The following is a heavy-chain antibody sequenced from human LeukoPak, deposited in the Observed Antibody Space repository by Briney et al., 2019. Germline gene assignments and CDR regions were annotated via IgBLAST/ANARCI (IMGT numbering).Heavy chain of an antibody. J-gene: IGHJ4*02. CDR2: FYPGDSDT. D-gene: IGHD4-23*01. CDR3: AKHYGGNPLDY. Sequence: GESLKISCKGSGYSFTSYWIGWVRQMPGQSLETVGDFYPGDSDTTYSPSFQGQVTFSADKSISTAYLQWSSLKASDTAMYYCAKHYGGNPLDYWGQGTLVTVSS. CDR1: GYSFTSYW. V-gene: IGHV5-51*01.